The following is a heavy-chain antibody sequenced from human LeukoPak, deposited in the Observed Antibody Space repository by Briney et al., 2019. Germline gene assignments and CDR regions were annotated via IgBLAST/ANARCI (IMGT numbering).Heavy chain of an antibody. D-gene: IGHD4-23*01. J-gene: IGHJ4*02. V-gene: IGHV3-23*01. CDR1: GFTFSNYV. CDR3: ARGRPHGNDY. Sequence: GGSLRLSCAASGFTFSNYVMSWVRQAPGKGLEWVSAISHSGDSTSYADPVKGRSTISRDNSKNTLYLQMNGLRAEDMAVYYCARGRPHGNDYWGQGTLVTVSS. CDR2: ISHSGDST.